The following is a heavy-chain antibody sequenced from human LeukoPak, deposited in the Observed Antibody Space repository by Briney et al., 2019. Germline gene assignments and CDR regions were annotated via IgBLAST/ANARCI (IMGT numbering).Heavy chain of an antibody. CDR2: IKHDGSEK. Sequence: GGSLRLSCAASGFTFSSYWMSWVRQAPGKGLEWVANIKHDGSEKYYVDSVKGRFTISRDNSKNTLYLQMNSLRAEDTAVYYCAKEGKVDDAPVFDYWGQGTLVTVSS. D-gene: IGHD1-1*01. CDR1: GFTFSSYW. CDR3: AKEGKVDDAPVFDY. V-gene: IGHV3-7*01. J-gene: IGHJ4*02.